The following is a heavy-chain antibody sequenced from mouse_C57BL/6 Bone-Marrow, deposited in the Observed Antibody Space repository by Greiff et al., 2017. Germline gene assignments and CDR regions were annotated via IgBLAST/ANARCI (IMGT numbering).Heavy chain of an antibody. D-gene: IGHD1-1*01. Sequence: VVESGAELVRPGSSVKLSCKDSYFAFMASAMHWVKQRPGHGLEWIGSFTMYSDATEYSENFKGKATLTANTSSSTAYMELSSLTSEDSAVYYCAITVVATYYAMDYWGQGTSVTVSS. CDR2: FTMYSDAT. CDR1: YFAFMASA. CDR3: AITVVATYYAMDY. V-gene: IGHV1-49*01. J-gene: IGHJ4*01.